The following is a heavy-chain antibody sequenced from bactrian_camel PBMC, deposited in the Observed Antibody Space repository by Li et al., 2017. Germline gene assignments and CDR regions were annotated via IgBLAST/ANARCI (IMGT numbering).Heavy chain of an antibody. D-gene: IGHD4*01. CDR1: GYTDSSAC. V-gene: IGHV3S55*01. Sequence: QVQLVESGGGSVQAGGSLRLSCAATGYTDSSACMAWFRQAPGKEREGVAIIGSSGSTGYADSVKGRFTISKDNAKNTLDLQMNSLKPEDTAMYYCAAGFSDCYYSDYTMTPDFSYWGQGTQVTVS. J-gene: IGHJ6*01. CDR2: IGSSGST. CDR3: AAGFSDCYYSDYTMTPDFSY.